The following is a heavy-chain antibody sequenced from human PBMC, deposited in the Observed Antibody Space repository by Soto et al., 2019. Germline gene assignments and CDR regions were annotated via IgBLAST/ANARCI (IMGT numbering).Heavy chain of an antibody. CDR3: AKDPKATGTHY. CDR2: ITYDGSNK. CDR1: GFIIGSYG. Sequence: HPGGLRLSCAASGFIIGSYGMHWVRQAPGKGLEWVAVITYDGSNKYYADSVRGRFSISRDNSRNTVYLQMHSLRAEDTAVYYCAKDPKATGTHYWGRGTLVTVSS. V-gene: IGHV3-30*18. D-gene: IGHD1-1*01. J-gene: IGHJ4*02.